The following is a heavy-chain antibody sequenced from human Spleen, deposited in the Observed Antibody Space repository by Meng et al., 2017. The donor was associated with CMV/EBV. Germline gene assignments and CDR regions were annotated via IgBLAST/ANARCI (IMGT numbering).Heavy chain of an antibody. D-gene: IGHD4-17*01. Sequence: GELVESGGGLVKPGGSLRLSWAASGFTFSSYAMTWVRQAPGKGLEWVSTIIANGGITYYAQSVRGRFTISRDNSKNTLYLQMDSLRAEDTALYYCVKSKDFGDSCPGASWGQGSLVTVSS. CDR1: GFTFSSYA. V-gene: IGHV3-23*04. CDR2: IIANGGIT. J-gene: IGHJ5*02. CDR3: VKSKDFGDSCPGAS.